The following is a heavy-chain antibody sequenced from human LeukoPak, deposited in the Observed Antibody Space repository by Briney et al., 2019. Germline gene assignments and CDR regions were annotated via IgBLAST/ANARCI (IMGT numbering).Heavy chain of an antibody. D-gene: IGHD5-18*01. J-gene: IGHJ6*02. CDR3: ARETVDTAMVDYGMDV. V-gene: IGHV4-39*07. Sequence: PSETLSLTCTVSGGSISSSSYYWGWIRQPPGKGLEWIGRIYTSGSTNYNPSLKSRVTMSVDTSKNQFSLKLSSVTAADTAVYYCARETVDTAMVDYGMDVWGQGTTVTVSS. CDR2: IYTSGST. CDR1: GGSISSSSYY.